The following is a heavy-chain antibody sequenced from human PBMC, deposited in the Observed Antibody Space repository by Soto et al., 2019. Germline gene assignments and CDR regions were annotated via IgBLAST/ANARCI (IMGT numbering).Heavy chain of an antibody. Sequence: GGSLRLSSAASGFTFSSYSMNWVRQAPGKGLEWVSYISSSSSTIYYADSVKGRFTISRDNAKNSLYLQMNSLRDEDTAVYYCAREWSSGYSPFDYWGQGTLVTVSS. CDR3: AREWSSGYSPFDY. CDR2: ISSSSSTI. CDR1: GFTFSSYS. D-gene: IGHD3-22*01. V-gene: IGHV3-48*02. J-gene: IGHJ4*02.